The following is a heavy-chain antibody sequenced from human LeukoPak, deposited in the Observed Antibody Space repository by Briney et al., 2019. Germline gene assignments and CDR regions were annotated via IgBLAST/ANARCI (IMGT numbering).Heavy chain of an antibody. CDR2: IKQDGNEK. CDR1: GFTFSYYW. J-gene: IGHJ4*02. V-gene: IGHV3-7*01. CDR3: ARDHQFGELLG. Sequence: PGGSLRLSCAASGFTFSYYWMSWVRQAPGKGLEWVANIKQDGNEKYFVDSVKGRFTISRDNSKNTPYLQMNSLKAEDTAVYYCARDHQFGELLGWGQGTLVTVSS. D-gene: IGHD3-10*01.